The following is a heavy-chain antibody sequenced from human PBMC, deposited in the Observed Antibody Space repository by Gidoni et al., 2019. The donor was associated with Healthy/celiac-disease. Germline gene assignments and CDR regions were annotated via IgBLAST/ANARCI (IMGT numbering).Heavy chain of an antibody. CDR2: IIPIFGTA. CDR3: ARDRCSGGSCYSDAFDI. CDR1: GGTFSSYA. D-gene: IGHD2-15*01. Sequence: QVQLVQSGAEVKKPGSSVKVSCKASGGTFSSYAISWVRQAPGQGLEWMGGIIPIFGTANYAQKFQGRVTITADKSTSTAYMELSSLRSEDTAVYYCARDRCSGGSCYSDAFDIWGQGTMVTVSS. V-gene: IGHV1-69*06. J-gene: IGHJ3*02.